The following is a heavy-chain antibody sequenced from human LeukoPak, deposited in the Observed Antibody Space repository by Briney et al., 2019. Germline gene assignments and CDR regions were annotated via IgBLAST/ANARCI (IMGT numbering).Heavy chain of an antibody. CDR2: INTDGTVT. D-gene: IGHD6-19*01. Sequence: GGSLRLSCPASGFTFSKYWMLWVRQAPGKGLESVSRINTDGTVTTYADSVKGGFTVSRDNADNKMFLQMNSVRDEDTAVYYCATKQWLAPPPDSWGQGTPVTVSS. CDR3: ATKQWLAPPPDS. CDR1: GFTFSKYW. V-gene: IGHV3-74*01. J-gene: IGHJ4*02.